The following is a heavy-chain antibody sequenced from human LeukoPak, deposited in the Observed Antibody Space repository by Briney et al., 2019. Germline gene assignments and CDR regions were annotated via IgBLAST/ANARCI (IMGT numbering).Heavy chain of an antibody. Sequence: ASVKVSCKASGYPFTSSYIPWVRHAPGQGLEWMGIINPSGGSTSYAQKFQGRVTMTRDTSTSTVYMELSSLRSEDTAVYYCARVSSDCGSTSCYVYDAFDIWGQGTMVTVSS. D-gene: IGHD2-2*01. CDR3: ARVSSDCGSTSCYVYDAFDI. CDR2: INPSGGST. CDR1: GYPFTSSY. J-gene: IGHJ3*02. V-gene: IGHV1-46*01.